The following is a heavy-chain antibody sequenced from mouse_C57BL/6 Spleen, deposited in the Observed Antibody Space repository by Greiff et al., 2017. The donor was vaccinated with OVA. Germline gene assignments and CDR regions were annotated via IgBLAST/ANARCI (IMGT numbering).Heavy chain of an antibody. J-gene: IGHJ2*01. D-gene: IGHD1-1*01. CDR2: IYPGSGNT. CDR3: ARGGAPGSSDLDD. Sequence: QVQLQQSGPELVQPGASVNLSCTASGYTFTSYYIHWVQQRPGQGLEWIGWIYPGSGNTKYNEKFKVKATLTRDTSSSTAYMQLSSLTSEDSAVYYGARGGAPGSSDLDDWGKGTTLTVDS. CDR1: GYTFTSYY. V-gene: IGHV1-66*01.